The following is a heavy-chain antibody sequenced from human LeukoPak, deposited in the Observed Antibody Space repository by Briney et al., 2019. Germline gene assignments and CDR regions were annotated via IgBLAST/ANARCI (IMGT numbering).Heavy chain of an antibody. J-gene: IGHJ6*03. CDR2: IYHSGST. D-gene: IGHD3-16*02. CDR3: ARAPPYDYVWGNYRYQEGYYMDV. CDR1: GYSISSGYY. V-gene: IGHV4-38-2*02. Sequence: PSETLSLTCTVSGYSISSGYYWGWIRQPPGKGLEWIGSIYHSGSTYYNPSLKGRVTISVDTSKNQFSLKLSSVTAADTAVYYCARAPPYDYVWGNYRYQEGYYMDVWGKGTTVTVSS.